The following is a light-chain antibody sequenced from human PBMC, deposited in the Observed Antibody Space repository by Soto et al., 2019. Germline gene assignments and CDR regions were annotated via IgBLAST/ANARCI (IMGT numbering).Light chain of an antibody. CDR1: QSISSW. CDR2: DAS. CDR3: QQYHSYYPWT. V-gene: IGKV1-5*01. J-gene: IGKJ1*01. Sequence: DIQMTQSPSTLSASVGDRATITCRASQSISSWLAWYQQKPGKPPKLLIYDASSLESGVPSRFSGSGSGTDFSLTITSLQPDDSATYYCQQYHSYYPWTFGQGTKVDIK.